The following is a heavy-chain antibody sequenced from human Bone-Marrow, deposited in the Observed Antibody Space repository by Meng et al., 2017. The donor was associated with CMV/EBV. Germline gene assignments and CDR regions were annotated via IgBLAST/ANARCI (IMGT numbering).Heavy chain of an antibody. J-gene: IGHJ4*02. CDR3: ANSGNIVVVVAAIDY. Sequence: GFTFGGYARGWVSQGPGKGLEWVSAISGSGGSTYYADSVKGRFTISRDNSKNTLYLQMNSLRAEDTAVYYCANSGNIVVVVAAIDYWGQGTLVTVSS. D-gene: IGHD2-15*01. CDR1: GFTFGGYA. CDR2: ISGSGGST. V-gene: IGHV3-23*01.